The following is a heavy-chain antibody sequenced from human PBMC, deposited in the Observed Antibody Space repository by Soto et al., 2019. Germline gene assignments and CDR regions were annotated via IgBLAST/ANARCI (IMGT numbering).Heavy chain of an antibody. Sequence: SQTLSLTCAISGDSVSSNSAAWNWIRQSPSRGLEWLGRTYYRSKWYNDYAVSVKSRITINPDTSKNQFSLQLNSVTPEDTAVYYCARDQGYWHYEAGYYYYYGMDVWGQGTKVTVSS. D-gene: IGHD1-7*01. CDR2: TYYRSKWYN. J-gene: IGHJ6*02. CDR3: ARDQGYWHYEAGYYYYYGMDV. V-gene: IGHV6-1*01. CDR1: GDSVSSNSAA.